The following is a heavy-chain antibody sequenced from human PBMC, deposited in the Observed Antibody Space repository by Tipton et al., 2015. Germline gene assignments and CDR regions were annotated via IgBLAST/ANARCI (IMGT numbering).Heavy chain of an antibody. CDR2: IHYSGTT. V-gene: IGHV4-39*01. CDR3: ARVSDFWSDAIDS. J-gene: IGHJ4*02. D-gene: IGHD3-3*01. CDR1: GGSIRDVGYY. Sequence: GLVKPSETLSLNCDVSGGSIRDVGYYWGWIRQSPGKGLEWLGNIHYSGTTYYSPSLMGRVTISVDTSQNQFSLNLNSVTAADTAVYYCARVSDFWSDAIDSWGQGSLVTVSS.